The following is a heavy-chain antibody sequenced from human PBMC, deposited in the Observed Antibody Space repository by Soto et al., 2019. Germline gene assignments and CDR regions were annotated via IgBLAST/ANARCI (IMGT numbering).Heavy chain of an antibody. CDR1: GYTFIDYY. V-gene: IGHV1-2*02. Sequence: QEKLVQSGAEVKRPGASVKVSCKASGYTFIDYYLFWVRQAPGQGLEWLAWINPNSGGTTYSQKFEGRVTMTLDTSIDTVYLELTGLQSDDTAVYFCAKSRSRGAASLHSWGQGTLVTVSS. CDR3: AKSRSRGAASLHS. CDR2: INPNSGGT. J-gene: IGHJ4*02. D-gene: IGHD6-25*01.